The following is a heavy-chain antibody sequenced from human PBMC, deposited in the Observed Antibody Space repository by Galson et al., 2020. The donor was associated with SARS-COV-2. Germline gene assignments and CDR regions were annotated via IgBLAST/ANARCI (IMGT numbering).Heavy chain of an antibody. V-gene: IGHV1-2*02. CDR3: ARDFYDSTGYLS. J-gene: IGHJ4*02. Sequence: ASVKVSCKASGYTFTGYYIHWVRQAHGLGLEWMGWIDPNSGATNNAPNFQGRVTMTRDTSISTAYMEVTRLRSDDTAVYYCARDFYDSTGYLSWGQGTLVTVSS. D-gene: IGHD3-22*01. CDR1: GYTFTGYY. CDR2: IDPNSGAT.